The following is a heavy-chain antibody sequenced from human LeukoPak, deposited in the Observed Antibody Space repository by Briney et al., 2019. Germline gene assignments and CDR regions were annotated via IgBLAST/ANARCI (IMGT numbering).Heavy chain of an antibody. J-gene: IGHJ4*02. CDR3: ARGRITMVRGVRYFDY. Sequence: PSQTLSLTCTVSGGSISSGDYYWSWIRQPPGKGLEWIGYIYYSGSTYYNPSLKSRVTISVDTSKNQFSLKLSSVTAADTAVYYCARGRITMVRGVRYFDYWGQGTLVTVSS. CDR1: GGSISSGDYY. D-gene: IGHD3-10*01. CDR2: IYYSGST. V-gene: IGHV4-30-4*08.